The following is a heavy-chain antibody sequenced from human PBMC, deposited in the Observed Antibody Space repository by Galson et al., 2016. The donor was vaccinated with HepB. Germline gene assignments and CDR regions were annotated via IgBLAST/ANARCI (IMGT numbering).Heavy chain of an antibody. Sequence: SLRLSCAASGFSVSTNYMSWVRQAPGKGLEWVSIIYTSGSTYYADSVKGRFIISRDNSKNTVYLQMNRLRHEDTAVYFCARDLIREGNGMDVWGQGTTVTVSS. CDR3: ARDLIREGNGMDV. CDR1: GFSVSTNY. CDR2: IYTSGST. J-gene: IGHJ6*02. V-gene: IGHV3-53*05.